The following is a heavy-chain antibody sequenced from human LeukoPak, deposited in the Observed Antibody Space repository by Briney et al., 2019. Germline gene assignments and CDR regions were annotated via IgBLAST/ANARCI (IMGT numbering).Heavy chain of an antibody. CDR3: ARKNNNYYDSSGYYYY. Sequence: ASVKVSCKASGYTFTGYYMHWVRQAPGQGLGWMGIINPSGGSTSYAQKFQGRVTMTRDTSTSTVYMELSSLRSEDTAVYYCARKNNNYYDSSGYYYYWGQGTLVTVSS. D-gene: IGHD3-22*01. CDR1: GYTFTGYY. J-gene: IGHJ4*02. V-gene: IGHV1-46*01. CDR2: INPSGGST.